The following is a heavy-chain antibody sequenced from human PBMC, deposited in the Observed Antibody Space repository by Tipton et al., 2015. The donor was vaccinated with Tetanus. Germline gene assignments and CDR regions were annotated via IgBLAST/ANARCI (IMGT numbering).Heavy chain of an antibody. V-gene: IGHV4-39*02. CDR3: ARLREIVSRSGWDFDY. CDR2: LSYSGRT. J-gene: IGHJ4*02. D-gene: IGHD5/OR15-5a*01. CDR1: GGSMSTSGHY. Sequence: TLSLTCIVSGGSMSTSGHYGAWVRQSPGQGLEWIGSLSYSGRTYYNPSLKSRVTMSVDTSKKDFSVRLRSVTAADTAVYYCARLREIVSRSGWDFDYWGQRILVTVSS.